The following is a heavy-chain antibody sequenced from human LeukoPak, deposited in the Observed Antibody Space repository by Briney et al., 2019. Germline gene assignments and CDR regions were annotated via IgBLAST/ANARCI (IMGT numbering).Heavy chain of an antibody. D-gene: IGHD6-25*01. J-gene: IGHJ6*03. CDR2: IIPIFGTA. V-gene: IGHV1-69*05. CDR1: GGTFSSYA. Sequence: GASVKVSCKASGGTFSSYAISWVRQAPGQGLEWMGGIIPIFGTANYAQKFQGRVTITTDESTSTAYMELSSLRSEDTAVYYCARGLAAHGAFYYYMDVWGKGTTVTVSS. CDR3: ARGLAAHGAFYYYMDV.